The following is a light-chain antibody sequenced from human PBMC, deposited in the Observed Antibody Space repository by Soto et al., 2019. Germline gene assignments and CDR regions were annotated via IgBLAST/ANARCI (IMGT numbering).Light chain of an antibody. CDR1: QSVSSY. J-gene: IGKJ4*01. Sequence: EIVLTQSPATLSLSPGERATLSCRASQSVSSYLAWYQQKPGQAPRPLIYDASNRATGIPARFSGSRSGTHFPLTISSLEPEDFAVYYCQQRSNWPGLTFGGGTKVEIK. V-gene: IGKV3-11*01. CDR3: QQRSNWPGLT. CDR2: DAS.